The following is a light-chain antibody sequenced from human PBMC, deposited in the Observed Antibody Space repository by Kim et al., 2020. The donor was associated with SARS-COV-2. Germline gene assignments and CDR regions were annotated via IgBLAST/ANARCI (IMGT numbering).Light chain of an antibody. J-gene: IGKJ2*01. Sequence: LSTGERAPRSSGASKSVSGKYLAWYQQKPAQAPRLLIYGTSTRATGIADRFSGSGSGTDFTLTISRLEPEDFAVYYCQQYVSSTGTFGQGTKLEI. CDR2: GTS. CDR1: KSVSGKY. CDR3: QQYVSSTGT. V-gene: IGKV3-20*01.